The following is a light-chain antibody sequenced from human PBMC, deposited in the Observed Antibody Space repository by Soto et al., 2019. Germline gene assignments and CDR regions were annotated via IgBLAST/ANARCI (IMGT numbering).Light chain of an antibody. CDR3: SSYTRSSTSYV. Sequence: QSVLTQRASVSGSPGQSITISCTGTSSDVGGYNYVSWYQQHPGKAPKLMIYEVSNRPSRVSNRFSGSKSGNTASLTISGLQAEDEADYYCSSYTRSSTSYVFGTGTKVTVL. CDR1: SSDVGGYNY. J-gene: IGLJ1*01. V-gene: IGLV2-14*01. CDR2: EVS.